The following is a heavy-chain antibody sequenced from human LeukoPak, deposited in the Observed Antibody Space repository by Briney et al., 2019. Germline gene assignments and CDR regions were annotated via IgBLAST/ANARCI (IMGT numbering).Heavy chain of an antibody. CDR3: ATGYDSSGYYYVPFDY. J-gene: IGHJ4*02. Sequence: SQTLSLTCTVSGGSISSGGYYWSWIRQHPGKGPEGIGYIYYSGSTYYNPSLKSRVTISVDTSKNQFSLKLSSVTAADTAVYYCATGYDSSGYYYVPFDYWGQGTLVTVSS. CDR1: GGSISSGGYY. V-gene: IGHV4-31*03. D-gene: IGHD3-22*01. CDR2: IYYSGST.